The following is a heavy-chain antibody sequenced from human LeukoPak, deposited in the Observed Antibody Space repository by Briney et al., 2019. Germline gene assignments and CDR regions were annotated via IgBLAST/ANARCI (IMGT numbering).Heavy chain of an antibody. CDR2: ISAYNGNT. Sequence: ASVKVSCTASGYTFTSYGISWVRQAPGQGLEWMGWISAYNGNTNYAQKLQGRVTMTTDTSTSTAYMELRSLRSDDTAVYYCASARIYGDLDYWGQGTLVTVSS. V-gene: IGHV1-18*01. J-gene: IGHJ4*02. CDR1: GYTFTSYG. CDR3: ASARIYGDLDY. D-gene: IGHD4-17*01.